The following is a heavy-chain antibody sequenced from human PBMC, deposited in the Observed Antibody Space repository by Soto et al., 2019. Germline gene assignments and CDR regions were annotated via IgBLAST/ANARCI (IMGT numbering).Heavy chain of an antibody. CDR1: GFTFSTYA. D-gene: IGHD6-13*01. CDR2: ISGSGGST. Sequence: EVQVLESGGGLVQPGGSLRLSCAASGFTFSTYAMSWVRQAPGKGLEWVSGISGSGGSTYYADSVKGRFTISRDNSKKTPYLQMSSLRAEDTAVYFCAKGGAAAGMGYFDLWGRGTLVTVSS. V-gene: IGHV3-23*01. CDR3: AKGGAAAGMGYFDL. J-gene: IGHJ2*01.